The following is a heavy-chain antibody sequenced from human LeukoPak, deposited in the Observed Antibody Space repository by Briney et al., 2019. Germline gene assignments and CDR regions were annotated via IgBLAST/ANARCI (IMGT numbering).Heavy chain of an antibody. CDR2: IIPIFGTA. D-gene: IGHD6-13*01. J-gene: IGHJ5*02. CDR1: GGTFSSYA. V-gene: IGHV1-69*13. CDR3: ASTHYSSSWEALLPNWFDP. Sequence: ASVKVSCKASGGTFSSYAISWVRQAPGQGLEWVGGIIPIFGTANYAQKFQGRVTITADESTSTAYMELSSVRSEDTAVYYCASTHYSSSWEALLPNWFDPWGQGTLVTVSS.